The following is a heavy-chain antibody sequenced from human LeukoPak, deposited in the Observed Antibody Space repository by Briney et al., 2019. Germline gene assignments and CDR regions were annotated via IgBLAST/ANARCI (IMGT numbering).Heavy chain of an antibody. Sequence: LSLTCTVSGGSISSYYWSWIRQPAGKGLEWVSSISANGGSTYYADSVKGRLTISRADSKSTVYLQMNSLRAEDTALYYCARDHRVAAAFDYWGQGALVTVSS. CDR3: ARDHRVAAAFDY. D-gene: IGHD2-2*01. CDR2: ISANGGST. V-gene: IGHV3-23*01. CDR1: GGSISSYY. J-gene: IGHJ4*02.